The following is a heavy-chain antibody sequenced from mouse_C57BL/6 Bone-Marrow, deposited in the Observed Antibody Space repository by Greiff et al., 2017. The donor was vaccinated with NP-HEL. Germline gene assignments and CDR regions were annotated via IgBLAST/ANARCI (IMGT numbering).Heavy chain of an antibody. CDR2: ISSGGSYT. CDR1: GFTFSSYG. Sequence: EVKVVESGGDLVKPVGSLKLSCAASGFTFSSYGMSWVRQTPDKRLEWVATISSGGSYTYYPDSVKGRFTISRDNAKNTLYLQMSSLKSEDTAMYYCARHDYWGQGTTLTVSS. J-gene: IGHJ2*01. V-gene: IGHV5-6*01. CDR3: ARHDY.